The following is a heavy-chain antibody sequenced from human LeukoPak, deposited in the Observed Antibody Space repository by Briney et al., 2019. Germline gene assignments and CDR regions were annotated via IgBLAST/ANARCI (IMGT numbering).Heavy chain of an antibody. CDR3: ARGSGAATIFGVVMRDNWFDP. J-gene: IGHJ5*02. Sequence: GASVKVSCKASGYTFTSYDINWVRQATGQGLEWMGWMNPNSGNTGYAQKFQGRVTITRNTSISTAYMELSSLRSEDTAVYYCARGSGAATIFGVVMRDNWFDPWGQGTLVTVSS. CDR2: MNPNSGNT. D-gene: IGHD3-3*01. V-gene: IGHV1-8*03. CDR1: GYTFTSYD.